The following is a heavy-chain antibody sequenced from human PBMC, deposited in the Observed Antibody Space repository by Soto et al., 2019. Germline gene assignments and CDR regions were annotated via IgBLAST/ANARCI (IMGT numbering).Heavy chain of an antibody. Sequence: ASVKVSCKASGYTFTSYAMHWVRQAPGQRLEWMGWINAGNGNTKYSQKFQGRVTITRDTSASTAYIELSSLRSEDTAVYYCARSGGGSALGAYGSGSYDYYYGMDVWGQGTTVTVSS. V-gene: IGHV1-3*01. D-gene: IGHD3-10*01. J-gene: IGHJ6*02. CDR2: INAGNGNT. CDR3: ARSGGGSALGAYGSGSYDYYYGMDV. CDR1: GYTFTSYA.